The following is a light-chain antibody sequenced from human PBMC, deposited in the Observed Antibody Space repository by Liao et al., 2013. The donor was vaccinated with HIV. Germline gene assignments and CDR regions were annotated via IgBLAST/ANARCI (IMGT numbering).Light chain of an antibody. J-gene: IGLJ2*01. Sequence: SYVLTQPPSVSVAPGKTARITCGGNNIGSKSVHWYQQSPGQAPVLVIYYDSDRPSGIPERFSGSNSGNTATLTISRVEAGDEADYYCQVWASSSDHVVFGGGTRLTVL. CDR2: YDS. V-gene: IGLV3-21*04. CDR1: NIGSKS. CDR3: QVWASSSDHVV.